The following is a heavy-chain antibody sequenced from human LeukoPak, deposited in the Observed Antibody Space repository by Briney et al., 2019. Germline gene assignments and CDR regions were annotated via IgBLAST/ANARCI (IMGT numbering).Heavy chain of an antibody. D-gene: IGHD1-26*01. J-gene: IGHJ6*03. CDR1: GNSVTEST. CDR2: FDPEDDER. Sequence: ASVKVSCKVTGNSVTESTMHWVRQAPGKGLEWMGGFDPEDDERFYAQKLQGRVTMTEDTSANTAYMELRGLKYEDAAVYYCATASIVGASAAADYFYYMDVWGKGTTVTVSS. CDR3: ATASIVGASAAADYFYYMDV. V-gene: IGHV1-24*01.